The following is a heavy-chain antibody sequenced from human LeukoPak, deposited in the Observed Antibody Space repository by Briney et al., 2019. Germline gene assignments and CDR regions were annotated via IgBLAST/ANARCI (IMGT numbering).Heavy chain of an antibody. J-gene: IGHJ4*02. V-gene: IGHV1-18*01. CDR2: ISAYNGNT. CDR3: ARVSSYYDFWSGYYTVCYSDY. CDR1: GYTFTSYG. Sequence: GASVKVSCKASGYTFTSYGISWVRQAPGQGLEWMGWISAYNGNTNYAQKLQGRVTMTTDTSTSTAYMELRSLRSDDTAVYYCARVSSYYDFWSGYYTVCYSDYWGQGTLVTVSS. D-gene: IGHD3-3*01.